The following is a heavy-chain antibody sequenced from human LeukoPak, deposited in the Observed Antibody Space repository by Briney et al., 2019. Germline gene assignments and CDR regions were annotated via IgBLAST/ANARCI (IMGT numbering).Heavy chain of an antibody. V-gene: IGHV1-8*01. Sequence: GASVKVSCKASGYTFTSYDINWVRQATGQGLEWMGWMNPNSGNTGYAQKFQGRVTMTRNTPISTAYMELSSLRSEDTAVYYCARQNYYDSSGYYYRTPADYWGQGTLVTVSS. D-gene: IGHD3-22*01. J-gene: IGHJ4*02. CDR3: ARQNYYDSSGYYYRTPADY. CDR2: MNPNSGNT. CDR1: GYTFTSYD.